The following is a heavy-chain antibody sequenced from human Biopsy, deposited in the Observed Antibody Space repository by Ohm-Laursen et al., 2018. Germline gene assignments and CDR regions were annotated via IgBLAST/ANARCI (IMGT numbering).Heavy chain of an antibody. V-gene: IGHV4-4*07. CDR1: GDSINNYY. J-gene: IGHJ3*02. Sequence: SDTLSLTCTVSGDSINNYYWSWIRQPAGKGLEWIGRIYTSGSTNYNPSLKSRVTISVDTSRKQFSLKLSSVTAADTAVYYCAGRPWPNAFDIWGQGTMVTVSS. CDR3: AGRPWPNAFDI. CDR2: IYTSGST. D-gene: IGHD5-12*01.